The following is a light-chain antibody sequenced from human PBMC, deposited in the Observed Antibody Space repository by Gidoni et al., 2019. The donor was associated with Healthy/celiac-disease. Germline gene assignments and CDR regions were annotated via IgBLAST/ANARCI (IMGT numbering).Light chain of an antibody. CDR1: QSVSSN. Sequence: ATLSVSPGERATLSCRASQSVSSNLAWYQQKPGQAPRLLIYGASTRATGIPARFSGSGSGTEFTLTISSLQSEDFAVYYCQQYNNWPLYTFGQXTKLEIK. CDR3: QQYNNWPLYT. J-gene: IGKJ2*01. CDR2: GAS. V-gene: IGKV3-15*01.